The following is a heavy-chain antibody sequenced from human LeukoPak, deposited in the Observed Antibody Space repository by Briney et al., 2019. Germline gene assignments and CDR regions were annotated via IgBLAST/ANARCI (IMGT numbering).Heavy chain of an antibody. CDR1: GGSVSSGSYY. D-gene: IGHD5-18*01. V-gene: IGHV4-61*01. CDR2: IYYSGST. Sequence: SETLSLTCTVSGGSVSSGSYYWGWIRQPPGKGLEWIGYIYYSGSTNYNPSLKSRVTISVDTSKNQFSLKLSSVTAADTAVYYCARVYSYGYLDYWGQGTLVTVSS. CDR3: ARVYSYGYLDY. J-gene: IGHJ4*02.